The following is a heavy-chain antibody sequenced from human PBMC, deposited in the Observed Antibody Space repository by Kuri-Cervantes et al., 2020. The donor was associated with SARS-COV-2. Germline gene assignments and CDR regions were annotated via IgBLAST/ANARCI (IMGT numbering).Heavy chain of an antibody. D-gene: IGHD3-22*01. CDR3: ARDLLHYDSSGYYYDPG. CDR1: RFTFSSYG. Sequence: LSLTCAASRFTFSSYGMHWVRQAPGKGLEWVAVIWYDGSNKYYADSVKGRFTISRDNSKNTLYLQMNSLRAEDTAVYYCARDLLHYDSSGYYYDPGWGQGTPVTVSS. V-gene: IGHV3-33*01. CDR2: IWYDGSNK. J-gene: IGHJ4*02.